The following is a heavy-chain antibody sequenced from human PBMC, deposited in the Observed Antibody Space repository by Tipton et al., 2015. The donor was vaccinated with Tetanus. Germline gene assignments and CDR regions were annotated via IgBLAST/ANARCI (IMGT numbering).Heavy chain of an antibody. CDR2: IYYSGST. V-gene: IGHV4-31*03. CDR3: AGGRLYVWGRYDAFEI. J-gene: IGHJ3*02. D-gene: IGHD3-16*01. CDR1: GGSISSGGYY. Sequence: TLSLTCTVSGGSISSGGYYWSWIRQHPGKGLEWIGHIYYSGSTYYNPSLKSRVTISVDTSKNQFSLKLSSVTAADTAVYYCAGGRLYVWGRYDAFEIWGQGTMVTVSS.